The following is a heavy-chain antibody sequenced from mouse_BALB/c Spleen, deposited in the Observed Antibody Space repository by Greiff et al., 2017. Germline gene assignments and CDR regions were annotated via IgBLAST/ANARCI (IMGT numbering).Heavy chain of an antibody. D-gene: IGHD2-4*01. CDR3: APTMITTGFAY. V-gene: IGHV1-74*01. Sequence: QVQLKESGPELVRPGASVKLSCKASGYSFTSYWMNWVKQRPGQGLEWIGMIHPSDSETRLNQKFKDKATLTVDKSSSTAYMQLSSPTSEDSAVYYCAPTMITTGFAYWGQGTLVTVSA. CDR1: GYSFTSYW. CDR2: IHPSDSET. J-gene: IGHJ3*01.